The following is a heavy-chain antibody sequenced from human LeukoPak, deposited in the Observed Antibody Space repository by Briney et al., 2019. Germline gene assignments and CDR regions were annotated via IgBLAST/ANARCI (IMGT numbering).Heavy chain of an antibody. J-gene: IGHJ4*02. V-gene: IGHV4-30-4*08. CDR3: ARAKKEYCSSTSCYKDDY. D-gene: IGHD2-2*02. CDR2: IYYSGST. Sequence: SETLSLTCAVYGGSFSGYYWSWIRQPPGKGLEWIGYIYYSGSTYYNPSLKSRVTISVDTSKNQFSLKLSSVTAADTAVYYCARAKKEYCSSTSCYKDDYWGQGTLVTVSS. CDR1: GGSFSGYY.